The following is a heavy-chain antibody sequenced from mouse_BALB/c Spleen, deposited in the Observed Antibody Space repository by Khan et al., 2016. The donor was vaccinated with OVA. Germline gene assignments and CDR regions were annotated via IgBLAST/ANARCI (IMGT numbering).Heavy chain of an antibody. CDR3: GMGRAY. J-gene: IGHJ3*01. CDR2: ITYSGST. CDR1: GYSITSDYA. V-gene: IGHV3-2*02. Sequence: EVKLLESGPGLVKPSQSLSLTCTVTGYSITSDYAWNWIRQFPGNKLEWMGYITYSGSTSYRPSLKSRISITRDTSKNQFFLQLNSVTTEDTATYYCGMGRAYGGQGTLVTVSA. D-gene: IGHD4-1*01.